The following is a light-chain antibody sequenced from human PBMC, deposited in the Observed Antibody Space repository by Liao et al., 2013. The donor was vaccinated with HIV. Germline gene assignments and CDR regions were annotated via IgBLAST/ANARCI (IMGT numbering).Light chain of an antibody. CDR3: QAWDSSNMI. J-gene: IGLJ2*01. CDR2: QDT. CDR1: KLGDKY. V-gene: IGLV3-1*01. Sequence: SYDLTQPPSVSVSPGQTASITCSGDKLGDKYTCWYQQKPGQSPVLVIYQDTKRPSGIPERFSGSQSGNTATLTISGTQTLDEADYYCQAWDSSNMIFGGGTEADRP.